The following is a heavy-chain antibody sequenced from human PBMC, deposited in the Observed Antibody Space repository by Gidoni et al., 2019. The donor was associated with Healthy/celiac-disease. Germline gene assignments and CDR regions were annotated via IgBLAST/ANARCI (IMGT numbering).Heavy chain of an antibody. CDR3: TTDPLTMVRGAISL. CDR1: GFTFSSAW. Sequence: EVQLVESGGGLVKAGGSIRRSGGGSGFTFSSAWMSWVRQAPGKGLEWVGRIKSKTDGGTTDYAAPVKGRFTISRDDSKNTLYLQMNSLKTEDTAVYYCTTDPLTMVRGAISLWGQGTLVTVSS. J-gene: IGHJ4*02. CDR2: IKSKTDGGTT. D-gene: IGHD3-10*01. V-gene: IGHV3-15*01.